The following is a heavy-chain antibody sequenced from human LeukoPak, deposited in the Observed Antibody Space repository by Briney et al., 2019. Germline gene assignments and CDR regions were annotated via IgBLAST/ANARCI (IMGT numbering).Heavy chain of an antibody. V-gene: IGHV3-74*01. Sequence: GGSLRLSCAASGNYWMHWVRQVPGKGLVWVSHINSDGSWTSYADSVKGRLTISKDNAKNTVYLQMNSLRAEDTAVYYCVSFYETYWGRGTLVTVSS. CDR1: GNYW. CDR3: VSFYETY. J-gene: IGHJ4*02. D-gene: IGHD2/OR15-2a*01. CDR2: INSDGSWT.